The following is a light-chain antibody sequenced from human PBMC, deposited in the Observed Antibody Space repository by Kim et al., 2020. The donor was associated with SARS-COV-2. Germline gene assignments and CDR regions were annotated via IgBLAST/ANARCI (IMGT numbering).Light chain of an antibody. J-gene: IGKJ4*01. CDR3: QQRNSWPPAVT. CDR2: DAA. CDR1: HNIDTS. V-gene: IGKV3-11*01. Sequence: PGDRATLSCRASHNIDTSLAWYQQRPDQAPRLLVYDAANRATGVPDRFSGSGSGTDFTLTISSLEPEDFSIYYCQQRNSWPPAVTFGGGTKVDIK.